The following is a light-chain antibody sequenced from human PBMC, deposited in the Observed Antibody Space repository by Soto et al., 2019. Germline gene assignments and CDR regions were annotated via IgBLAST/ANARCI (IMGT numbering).Light chain of an antibody. V-gene: IGKV3-15*01. CDR3: HQYNDWPRT. CDR2: GAS. CDR1: QSVSSN. J-gene: IGKJ1*01. Sequence: EIVMTQSPATLSVSPGERATLFCRASQSVSSNLAWYQQKPGQAPRLLIYGASARATGIPARFSGSGSGTEFTLTISSLQSEDFAVYYCHQYNDWPRTFGQGTKVDIK.